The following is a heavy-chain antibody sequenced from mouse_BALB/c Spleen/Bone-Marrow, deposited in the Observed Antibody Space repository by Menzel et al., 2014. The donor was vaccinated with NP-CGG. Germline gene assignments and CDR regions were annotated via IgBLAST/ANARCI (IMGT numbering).Heavy chain of an antibody. CDR2: IHYSGNT. CDR3: TRETAIVADFDY. CDR1: AYSITSGYG. V-gene: IGHV3-1*02. D-gene: IGHD1-1*01. J-gene: IGHJ2*01. Sequence: EVKLVESGPDLVKPSQSVSLTCTVTAYSITSGYGWHWIRQFPGNRLEWMGYIHYSGNTDYNPSLKSRISITRDTSKNQFFLQLNSLTTEDTATYYGTRETAIVADFDYWGQGTTLTVSS.